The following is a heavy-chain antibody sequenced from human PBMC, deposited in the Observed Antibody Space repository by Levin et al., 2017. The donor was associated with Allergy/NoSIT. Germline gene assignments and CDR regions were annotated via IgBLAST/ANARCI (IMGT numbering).Heavy chain of an antibody. CDR3: ATNLEESTDYFDY. V-gene: IGHV3-53*01. Sequence: PGGSLRLSCAASGFTVSSNYMSWVRQAPGKGLEWVSVIYSGGSTYYADSVKGRFTISRDNSKNTLYLQMNSLRAEDTAVYYCATNLEESTDYFDYWGQGTLVTVSS. CDR2: IYSGGST. J-gene: IGHJ4*02. CDR1: GFTVSSNY. D-gene: IGHD3-10*01.